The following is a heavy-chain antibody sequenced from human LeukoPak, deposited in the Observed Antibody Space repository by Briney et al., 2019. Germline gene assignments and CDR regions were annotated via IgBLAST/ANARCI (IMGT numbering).Heavy chain of an antibody. CDR2: ISGSGGST. D-gene: IGHD6-13*01. CDR1: GFTFSSYA. CDR3: AKGHSSSWYSFSYYFDY. V-gene: IGHV3-23*01. J-gene: IGHJ4*02. Sequence: GGSLRLSCAASGFTFSSYAMSWVRQAPGKGLEWVSAISGSGGSTYYADSVKGRFTISRDNSKNTLYLQMNSLRAEDTAVYYCAKGHSSSWYSFSYYFDYWGQGTLVTVSS.